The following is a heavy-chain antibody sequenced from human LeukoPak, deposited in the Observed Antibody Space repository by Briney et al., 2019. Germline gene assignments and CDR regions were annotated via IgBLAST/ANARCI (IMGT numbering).Heavy chain of an antibody. J-gene: IGHJ4*02. CDR1: GFTFSRYG. D-gene: IGHD4-17*01. Sequence: PGTSLRLSCAASGFTFSRYGMHWVRQAPGKGLEWVAVIWSDGNNKEHGDSVKGRFTISRDNSKNTLYLQMNSLRAEDTAVYYCVVTTGGYFDYWGQGTLVTVSS. CDR2: IWSDGNNK. CDR3: VVTTGGYFDY. V-gene: IGHV3-33*01.